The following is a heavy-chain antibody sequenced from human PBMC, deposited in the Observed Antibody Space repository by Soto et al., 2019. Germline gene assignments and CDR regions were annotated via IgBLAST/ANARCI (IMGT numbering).Heavy chain of an antibody. J-gene: IGHJ6*02. V-gene: IGHV1-69*13. Sequence: SVKVSCKASGGTFSSYAISWVRQAPGQGLEWMGGIIPIFGTANYAQKFQGRVTITADESTSTAYMELSSLRSEDTAVYYCASDPRGELYFVTYYYYYGMDVWGQGTTVTVSS. CDR3: ASDPRGELYFVTYYYYYGMDV. D-gene: IGHD1-26*01. CDR1: GGTFSSYA. CDR2: IIPIFGTA.